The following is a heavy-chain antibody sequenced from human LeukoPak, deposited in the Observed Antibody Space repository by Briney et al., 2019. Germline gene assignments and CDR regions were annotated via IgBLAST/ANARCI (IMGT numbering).Heavy chain of an antibody. CDR3: AIQPWGSGNNWYFDL. Sequence: ASVKVSCKASGYTFTAYYIHWVREAPGQGLEWMGWISPNSGGTDYAQKFQGRVTMTRDTSISTTYVELSSLTSDDTAVYYCAIQPWGSGNNWYFDLWGRGTLVTVSS. CDR2: ISPNSGGT. CDR1: GYTFTAYY. D-gene: IGHD7-27*01. J-gene: IGHJ2*01. V-gene: IGHV1-2*02.